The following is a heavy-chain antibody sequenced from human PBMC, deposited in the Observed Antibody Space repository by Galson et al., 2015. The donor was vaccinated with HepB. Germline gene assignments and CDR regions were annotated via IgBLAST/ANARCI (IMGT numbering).Heavy chain of an antibody. Sequence: SLRLSCAASGFTFSSYAMHWVRQAPGKGLEWVAVISYDGSNKYYADSVKGRFTISRDNSKNTLYLQMNSLRAEDTAVYYCAKDLSRGVPTYFDYWGQGTLVTVSS. D-gene: IGHD3-10*01. CDR3: AKDLSRGVPTYFDY. J-gene: IGHJ4*02. V-gene: IGHV3-30*04. CDR2: ISYDGSNK. CDR1: GFTFSSYA.